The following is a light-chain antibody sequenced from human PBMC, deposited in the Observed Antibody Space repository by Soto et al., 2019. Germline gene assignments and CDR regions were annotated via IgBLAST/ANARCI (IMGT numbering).Light chain of an antibody. V-gene: IGKV3-20*01. CDR2: ATS. Sequence: EIVLTQSPGTLSLSPGETATLSCRTSQTISRDDLAWYQQRPGQAPRLLVSATSRRATGIPDRFYGYGSGTDFTLTISCLQSEDFATYYCQQYYSFPLFGPGTKVDIK. CDR1: QTISRDD. J-gene: IGKJ3*01. CDR3: QQYYSFPL.